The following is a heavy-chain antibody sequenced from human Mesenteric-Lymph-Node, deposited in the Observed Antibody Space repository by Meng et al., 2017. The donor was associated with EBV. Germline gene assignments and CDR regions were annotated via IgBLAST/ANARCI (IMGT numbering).Heavy chain of an antibody. CDR1: GYIFTNYY. D-gene: IGHD4-23*01. CDR3: ATIPLYGGNGVGDY. Sequence: QGQLVKSGAEVKKPGASVKVSCKASGYIFTNYYMHWVRQAPGQGLEWMGRINPNTGDTDSAQKFQGRVTLTRDTSSSTAYMELSSLRSEDTAVYYCATIPLYGGNGVGDYWGQGTLVTVSS. CDR2: INPNTGDT. J-gene: IGHJ4*02. V-gene: IGHV1-2*06.